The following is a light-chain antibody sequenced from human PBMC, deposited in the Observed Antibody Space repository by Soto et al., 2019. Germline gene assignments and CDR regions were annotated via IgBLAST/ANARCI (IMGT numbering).Light chain of an antibody. CDR1: SSAVGGYNY. V-gene: IGLV2-8*01. CDR3: SSYAGSNNYV. Sequence: QSVLTQPPSASGSPGQSVTISCTGTSSAVGGYNYVSWYQHHPGKAPKLMIYDVSKRPSGVPDRFSGSKSGNTASLTVSGLQAEDEADYYCSSYAGSNNYVFGTGTKVTVL. CDR2: DVS. J-gene: IGLJ1*01.